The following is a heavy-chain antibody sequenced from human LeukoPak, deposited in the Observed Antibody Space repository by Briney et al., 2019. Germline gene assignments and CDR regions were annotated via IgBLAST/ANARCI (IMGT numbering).Heavy chain of an antibody. CDR1: GYTFTSYG. J-gene: IGHJ5*02. D-gene: IGHD2-2*01. CDR3: ARDGIVVVPAATNWFDP. Sequence: ASVKVSCKASGYTFTSYGISWVRQAPGQGFEWMGWISAYNGNTNYAQKLQGRVTMTTDTSTSTAYMELRSLRSDDTAVYYCARDGIVVVPAATNWFDPWGQGTLVTVSS. V-gene: IGHV1-18*01. CDR2: ISAYNGNT.